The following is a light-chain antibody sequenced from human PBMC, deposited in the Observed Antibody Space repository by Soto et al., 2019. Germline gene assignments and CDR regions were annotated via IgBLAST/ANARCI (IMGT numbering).Light chain of an antibody. CDR2: GAS. Sequence: IVMTQSPATLSATPGERATLSCRASQSVKTNLAWYQQHPGQAPRLLIYGASTRATGISPRFSGSGSGTDFTLTISSLQSEDFAMYYCQQYNLWPPITFGPGTRLEIK. CDR3: QQYNLWPPIT. CDR1: QSVKTN. V-gene: IGKV3-15*01. J-gene: IGKJ5*01.